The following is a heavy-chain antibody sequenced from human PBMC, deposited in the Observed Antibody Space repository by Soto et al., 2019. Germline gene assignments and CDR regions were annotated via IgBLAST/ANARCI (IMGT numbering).Heavy chain of an antibody. CDR2: IYYSGST. V-gene: IGHV4-31*11. CDR3: ARVRRINTSGMDV. D-gene: IGHD2-15*01. Sequence: PSDTLSLTCAVYVGSFSGYYWSWIRQHPGKGLEWIGYIYYSGSTYYNPSLKSRVTISVDTSKNQFSLKLSSVTAADTAVYYCARVRRINTSGMDVWGQGTTVPVSS. J-gene: IGHJ6*02. CDR1: VGSFSGYY.